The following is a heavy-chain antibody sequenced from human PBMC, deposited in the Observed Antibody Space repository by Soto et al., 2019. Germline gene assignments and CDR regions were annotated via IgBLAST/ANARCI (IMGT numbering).Heavy chain of an antibody. CDR2: INSDGSST. CDR3: ARASIVVVPAASELWYYYYGMDV. CDR1: GFTFSSYW. D-gene: IGHD2-2*01. J-gene: IGHJ6*02. Sequence: GGSLRLSCAASGFTFSSYWMHWVRQAPGKGLVWVSRINSDGSSTSYADSVKGRFTISRDNAKNTLYLQMNSLRAEDTAVYYCARASIVVVPAASELWYYYYGMDVWGQGTTVTVSS. V-gene: IGHV3-74*01.